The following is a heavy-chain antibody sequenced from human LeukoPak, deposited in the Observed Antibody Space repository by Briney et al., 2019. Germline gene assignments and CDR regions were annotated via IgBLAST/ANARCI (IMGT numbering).Heavy chain of an antibody. V-gene: IGHV1-18*01. Sequence: ASVKVSCKASGYTFSSYGISWVRQAPGQGLEWMGWISAYNGNTNYAQKLQGRVTMTTDTSTSTAYMELRSLRSDDTAVYYCARARLRDITYYYDSSGYYFADYWGQGTLVTVSS. D-gene: IGHD3-22*01. CDR2: ISAYNGNT. CDR3: ARARLRDITYYYDSSGYYFADY. CDR1: GYTFSSYG. J-gene: IGHJ4*02.